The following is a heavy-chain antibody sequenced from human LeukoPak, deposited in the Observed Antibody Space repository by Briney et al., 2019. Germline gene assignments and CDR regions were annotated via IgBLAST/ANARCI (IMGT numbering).Heavy chain of an antibody. CDR2: ISAYNGNT. CDR3: ARDGGYCSSTSCYPANWFDP. CDR1: GYTFTSYG. V-gene: IGHV1-18*01. J-gene: IGHJ5*02. D-gene: IGHD2-2*01. Sequence: ASVKVSCKASGYTFTSYGISWVRQAPGQGLEWMGWISAYNGNTNYAQKLQGRVTMATDTSTSTAYMELRSLRSDDTAVYYCARDGGYCSSTSCYPANWFDPWGQGTLVTVSS.